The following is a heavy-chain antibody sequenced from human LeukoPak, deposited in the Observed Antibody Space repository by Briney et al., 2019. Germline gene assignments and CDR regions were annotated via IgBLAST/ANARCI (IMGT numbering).Heavy chain of an antibody. D-gene: IGHD3-22*01. J-gene: IGHJ4*02. CDR1: GGSFSGYY. CDR3: ASPDSGYSNFDY. CDR2: INHSGST. V-gene: IGHV4-34*01. Sequence: SETLSLTCAVYGGSFSGYYWSWIRQPPGKGLEWIGEINHSGSTNYNPSLKSRVTISVDTSKNQFSLKLSSVTAADTAVYYCASPDSGYSNFDYWGQGTLVTVSS.